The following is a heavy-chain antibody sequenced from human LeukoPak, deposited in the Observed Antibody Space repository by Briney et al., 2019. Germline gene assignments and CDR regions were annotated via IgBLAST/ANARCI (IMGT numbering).Heavy chain of an antibody. V-gene: IGHV3-23*01. J-gene: IGHJ3*02. CDR2: ISGSGGST. CDR3: AKNPLPNPPGGEDPKNVFNI. CDR1: GFTFSSYA. D-gene: IGHD3-16*01. Sequence: GGSLRLSCAASGFTFSSYAMSWVRQAPGKGLEWVSAISGSGGSTYYADSVKGRFTISRDNSKNTLYLQMNSLRAEDTAVYYWAKNPLPNPPGGEDPKNVFNIGGKGKMFTVS.